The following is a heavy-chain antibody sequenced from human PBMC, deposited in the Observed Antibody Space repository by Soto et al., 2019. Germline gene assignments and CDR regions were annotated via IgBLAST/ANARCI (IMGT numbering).Heavy chain of an antibody. Sequence: ASVKVSCKASGYTFTSYYMHWVRQPPGQGLEWMGIINPSGGSTSYAQKFQGRVTMTRDTSTSTVYMELSSLRSEDTAVYYCARDRGSSSSDYYYGMDVWGQGTTVTVSS. J-gene: IGHJ6*02. CDR3: ARDRGSSSSDYYYGMDV. CDR1: GYTFTSYY. D-gene: IGHD6-6*01. V-gene: IGHV1-46*01. CDR2: INPSGGST.